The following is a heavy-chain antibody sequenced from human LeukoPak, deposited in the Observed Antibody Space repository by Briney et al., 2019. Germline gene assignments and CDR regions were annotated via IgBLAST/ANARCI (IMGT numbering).Heavy chain of an antibody. D-gene: IGHD3-10*01. V-gene: IGHV3-30*02. CDR3: AKEGDYYGSGSYRDAFNI. Sequence: GGSLRLSCAASGFTLSRHGMHWVRQAPGKGLEWVAFIRYDGINKYSADSVKGRFTISRDNFKNTLYLQMNSLRAEDTAVCYCAKEGDYYGSGSYRDAFNIWGQGTMVTVSS. CDR1: GFTLSRHG. J-gene: IGHJ3*02. CDR2: IRYDGINK.